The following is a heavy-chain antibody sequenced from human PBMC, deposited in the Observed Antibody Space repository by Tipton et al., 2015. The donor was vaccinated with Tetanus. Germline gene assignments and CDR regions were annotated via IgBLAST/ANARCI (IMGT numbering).Heavy chain of an antibody. CDR1: GFPFYSYA. V-gene: IGHV3-48*02. J-gene: IGHJ5*01. Sequence: QLVQSGGGLAQPGGSLRLSCAGSGFPFYSYALAWVRQVPGKGLEWIAYITDGRSVTHYADSVKGRFTVSRDNAENSLYLQMTSMRHEDTAVYFCARVIRRSMVGYGVFDSWGQGDLVAVSS. D-gene: IGHD4-17*01. CDR2: ITDGRSVT. CDR3: ARVIRRSMVGYGVFDS.